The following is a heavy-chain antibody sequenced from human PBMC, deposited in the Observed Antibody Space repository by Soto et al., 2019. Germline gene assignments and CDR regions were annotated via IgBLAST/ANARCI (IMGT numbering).Heavy chain of an antibody. J-gene: IGHJ5*02. CDR2: IDPSDSYA. D-gene: IGHD5-12*01. V-gene: IGHV5-10-1*01. Sequence: PGESLKISCNGSGYSFTTYWITWVRQVPGKGLEWMGRIDPSDSYANYSPSFQGHVTMSADKSISTAYLQWSSLKASDTAMYYCGRVRVDKAEGWFDPWGQGTLVIVSS. CDR1: GYSFTTYW. CDR3: GRVRVDKAEGWFDP.